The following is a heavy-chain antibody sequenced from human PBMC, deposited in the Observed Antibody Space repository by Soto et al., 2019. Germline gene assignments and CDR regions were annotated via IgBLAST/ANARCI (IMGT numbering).Heavy chain of an antibody. D-gene: IGHD1-20*01. CDR2: IYYSGST. J-gene: IGHJ4*02. V-gene: IGHV4-31*03. CDR3: ARGPRTNWKYYFDY. CDR1: GGSISSGGYY. Sequence: PSETLSLTCTVSGGSISSGGYYWSWIRQHPGKGLEWIGYIYYSGSTYYNPSLKSRVTISVDTSKNQFSLKLSSVTAADTAVYYCARGPRTNWKYYFDYWGQGTLVTVSS.